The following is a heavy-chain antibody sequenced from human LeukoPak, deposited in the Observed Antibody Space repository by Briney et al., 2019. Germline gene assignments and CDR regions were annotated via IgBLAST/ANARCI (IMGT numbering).Heavy chain of an antibody. Sequence: SETLSLTCTVSGGPISSGSYYWSWIRQPAGKGLEWIGRIYTSGSTNYNPSLKSRVTISVDTSKNQFSLKLSSVTAADTAVYYCAREDGYRYYFDCWGQGTLVTVSS. CDR2: IYTSGST. J-gene: IGHJ4*02. V-gene: IGHV4-61*02. CDR1: GGPISSGSYY. CDR3: AREDGYRYYFDC. D-gene: IGHD5-24*01.